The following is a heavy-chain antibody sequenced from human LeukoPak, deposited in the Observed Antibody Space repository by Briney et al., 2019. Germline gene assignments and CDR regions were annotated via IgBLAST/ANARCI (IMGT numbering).Heavy chain of an antibody. V-gene: IGHV3-74*01. CDR2: INSDGSST. D-gene: IGHD1-26*01. J-gene: IGHJ2*01. CDR3: ARDQRGWELLSRLRQFYWYFDL. CDR1: GFTFSSYW. Sequence: GGSLRLSCAASGFTFSSYWTHWVRQAPGKGLVWVSRINSDGSSTSYADSVKGRFTISRDNAKNTLYLQMNSLRAEDTAVYYCARDQRGWELLSRLRQFYWYFDLWGRGTLVTVSS.